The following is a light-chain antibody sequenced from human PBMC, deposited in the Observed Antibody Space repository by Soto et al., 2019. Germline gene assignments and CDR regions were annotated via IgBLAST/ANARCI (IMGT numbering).Light chain of an antibody. CDR2: DVY. CDR3: FSYAGYYTLM. J-gene: IGLJ3*02. V-gene: IGLV2-11*01. CDR1: SSDVGTYNY. Sequence: QSALTQPRSVSGSPGQSVTISCTGTSSDVGTYNYVSWYQQHPGQAPKLMIYDVYRRPSGVPDRFSGSKSGNTASLTISGLQADDEADYYCFSYAGYYTLMFGGGTKVTVL.